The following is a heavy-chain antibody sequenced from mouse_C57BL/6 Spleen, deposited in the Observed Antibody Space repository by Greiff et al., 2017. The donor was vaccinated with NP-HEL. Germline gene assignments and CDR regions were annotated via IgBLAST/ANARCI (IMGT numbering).Heavy chain of an antibody. Sequence: VMLVESGPGLVAPSQSLYITCTVSGFSLTSYGVDWVRQPPGKGLEWLGVIWGGGGTNYYSALMSRLSISQDNSKSQDFLKMNSLQTDDTAMYYCAKHWDYGSSYDWYFDVWGTGTTVTVSS. CDR2: IWGGGGT. J-gene: IGHJ1*03. CDR1: GFSLTSYG. V-gene: IGHV2-9*01. CDR3: AKHWDYGSSYDWYFDV. D-gene: IGHD1-1*01.